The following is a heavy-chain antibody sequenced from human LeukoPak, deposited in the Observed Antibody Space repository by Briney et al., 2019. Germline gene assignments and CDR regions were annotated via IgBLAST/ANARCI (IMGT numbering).Heavy chain of an antibody. D-gene: IGHD1-26*01. CDR2: IIPIFGTA. J-gene: IGHJ4*02. CDR1: GGTFSSYA. V-gene: IGHV1-69*13. Sequence: GASVKVSCKASGGTFSSYAISWVRQAPGQGLEWMGGIIPIFGTANYAQKFQGRVTITADESTSTAYMELSSLRSEDTAVYYCAERGSYGYYFDYWGQGTLVTVSS. CDR3: AERGSYGYYFDY.